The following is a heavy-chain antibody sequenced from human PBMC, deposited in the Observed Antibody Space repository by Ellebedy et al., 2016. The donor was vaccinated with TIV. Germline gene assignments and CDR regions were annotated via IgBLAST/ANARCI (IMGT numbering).Heavy chain of an antibody. J-gene: IGHJ4*02. CDR3: ASGVGSLEY. CDR2: ITAGGGTT. D-gene: IGHD1-1*01. V-gene: IGHV3-23*01. Sequence: PGGSLRLSCAASGFSFSNYAMSWVRQAPGKGLEWVAAITAGGGTTYYADSVKGRFAVSRDNFKNSFFVEINSLRDEDTAVYYCASGVGSLEYWGQGTQVTVSA. CDR1: GFSFSNYA.